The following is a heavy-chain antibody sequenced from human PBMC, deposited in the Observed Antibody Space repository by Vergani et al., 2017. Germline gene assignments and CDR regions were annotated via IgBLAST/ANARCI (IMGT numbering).Heavy chain of an antibody. CDR2: IYYSGST. D-gene: IGHD4-17*01. CDR3: ARDNGRTVTTSAGFDP. V-gene: IGHV4-39*07. CDR1: GGSISSSSYY. Sequence: QLQLQESGPGLVKPSETLSLTCTVSGGSISSSSYYWGWIRQPPGKGLEWIGSIYYSGSTNYNPSLKSRVTMSVDTSKNQFSLKLSSVTAAVTAVYYCARDNGRTVTTSAGFDPWGQGTLVTVSS. J-gene: IGHJ5*02.